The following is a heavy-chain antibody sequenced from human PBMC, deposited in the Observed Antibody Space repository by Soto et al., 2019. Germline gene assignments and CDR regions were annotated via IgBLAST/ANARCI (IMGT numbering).Heavy chain of an antibody. CDR3: ASAQEMATIDAFDI. J-gene: IGHJ3*02. V-gene: IGHV1-18*01. CDR2: ISAYNGNT. CDR1: GYTFTSYG. D-gene: IGHD5-12*01. Sequence: ASVKVSCKASGYTFTSYGISWVRQAPGQGLEWMGWISAYNGNTNYAQKLQGRVTMTTDTSTSTAYMELSSLRSEDTAVYYCASAQEMATIDAFDIWGQGTMVTVSS.